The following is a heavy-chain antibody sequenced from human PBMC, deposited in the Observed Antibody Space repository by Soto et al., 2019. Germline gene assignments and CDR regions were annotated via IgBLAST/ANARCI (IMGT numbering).Heavy chain of an antibody. Sequence: QVQLQQWGAGLLKPSETLSLTCAVSGGSFSGYYWNWIRQPPGKGLEWIGEIDHSGSTTYNPSLKSRVTISVDTSKREISLKLTSVTAADTAVYYCAGETSDYDFLTAPTTFDFWGQGTMVTVSS. D-gene: IGHD3-9*01. V-gene: IGHV4-34*02. CDR3: AGETSDYDFLTAPTTFDF. CDR2: IDHSGST. CDR1: GGSFSGYY. J-gene: IGHJ3*01.